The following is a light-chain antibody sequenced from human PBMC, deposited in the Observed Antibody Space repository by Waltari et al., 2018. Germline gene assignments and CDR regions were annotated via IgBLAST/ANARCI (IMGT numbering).Light chain of an antibody. V-gene: IGLV2-11*01. CDR3: CSYAGSYTVV. CDR1: SSDVGAYNY. J-gene: IGLJ3*02. CDR2: DVN. Sequence: QSALTQPRSVSGSPGQSVTISCTGTSSDVGAYNYVSWYQQYPGKAPKLMIYDVNKRPSAVPDRFSGSKSDNMASLTISGLQAEDEANYYCCSYAGSYTVVFGGGTKLTVL.